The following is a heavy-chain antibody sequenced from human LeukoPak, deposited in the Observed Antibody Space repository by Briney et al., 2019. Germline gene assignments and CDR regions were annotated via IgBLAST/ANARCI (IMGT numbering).Heavy chain of an antibody. V-gene: IGHV4-38-2*01. Sequence: PETLSLTCAVSGYSISSGYYWGWIRQSPGKGLEWIGTIFHSGSIYYNPSLKSRVTLSVDTSNNQFSLKLNSIIAADTAVYYCARMGVSYYYDSSTYYPVAFDVWGLGTVVTVSS. D-gene: IGHD3-22*01. CDR2: IFHSGSI. J-gene: IGHJ3*01. CDR3: ARMGVSYYYDSSTYYPVAFDV. CDR1: GYSISSGYY.